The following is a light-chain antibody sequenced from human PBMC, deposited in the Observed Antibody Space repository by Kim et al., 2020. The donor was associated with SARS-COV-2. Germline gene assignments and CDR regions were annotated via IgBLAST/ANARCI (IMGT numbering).Light chain of an antibody. Sequence: VTGGKSAPLCRGGQKGGSSNLAWYQQKRGQAPRRLIYGASTRATGIPDRFSGSGSGTDFTLTISRLEPEDFAVYYCQQHNNSPSTFGRGTKVDIK. CDR2: GAS. CDR3: QQHNNSPST. CDR1: QKGGSSN. J-gene: IGKJ4*01. V-gene: IGKV3D-15*01.